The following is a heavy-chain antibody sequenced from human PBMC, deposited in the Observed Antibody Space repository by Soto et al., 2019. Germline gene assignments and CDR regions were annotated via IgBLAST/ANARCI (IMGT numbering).Heavy chain of an antibody. D-gene: IGHD6-19*01. CDR3: ARDGGSGWYGDFDY. CDR2: IYYSGST. J-gene: IGHJ4*02. CDR1: GGSISSCY. Sequence: SETLSLTCTVFGGSISSCYWSWIRQPPGKGLEWIGYIYYSGSTNYNPSLKSRVTISVDTSKNQFSLKLSSVTAADTAVYYCARDGGSGWYGDFDYWGQGTLVTVSS. V-gene: IGHV4-59*01.